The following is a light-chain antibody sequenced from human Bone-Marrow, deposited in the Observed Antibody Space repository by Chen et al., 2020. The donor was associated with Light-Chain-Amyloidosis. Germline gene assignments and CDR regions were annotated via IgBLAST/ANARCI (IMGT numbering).Light chain of an antibody. CDR1: DLPTKY. V-gene: IGLV3-25*03. J-gene: IGLJ2*01. CDR2: RDT. Sequence: SYELTHSPSVSVPPGQTARITCSGDDLPTKYAYWYQQKQGQAPVLVIHRDTERPSGISERFSGSSSGTTATLTISGVQAEDEADYHCQSADSSGTYEVIFGGGTKLTVL. CDR3: QSADSSGTYEVI.